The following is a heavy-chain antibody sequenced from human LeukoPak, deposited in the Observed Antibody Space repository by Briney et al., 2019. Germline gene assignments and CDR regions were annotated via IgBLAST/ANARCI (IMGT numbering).Heavy chain of an antibody. J-gene: IGHJ4*02. CDR1: GGSFSGYY. CDR3: ARETPYCSSTSCYRNFDY. CDR2: INHSGST. D-gene: IGHD2-2*01. Sequence: PSETLSLTCAVYGGSFSGYYWSWIRQPPGKGLEWIGEINHSGSTNYNPSLKSRVTISVDTSKNQFSLKLSSVTAADTAVYYCARETPYCSSTSCYRNFDYWGQGTLVTVSS. V-gene: IGHV4-34*01.